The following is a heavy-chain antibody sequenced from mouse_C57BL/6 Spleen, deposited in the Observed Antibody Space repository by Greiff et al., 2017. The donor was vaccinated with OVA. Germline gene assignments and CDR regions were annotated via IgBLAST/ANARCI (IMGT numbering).Heavy chain of an antibody. V-gene: IGHV1-69*01. D-gene: IGHD3-2*02. J-gene: IGHJ4*01. CDR2: IDPSDSYT. CDR1: GYTFTSYW. CDR3: ARGNSSGYMDY. Sequence: QVQLKQPGAELVMPGASVKLSCKASGYTFTSYWMHWVKQRPGQGLEWIGEIDPSDSYTNYNQKFKGKSTLTVDKSSSTAYMQLSSLTSEDSAVYYCARGNSSGYMDYWGQGTSVTVSS.